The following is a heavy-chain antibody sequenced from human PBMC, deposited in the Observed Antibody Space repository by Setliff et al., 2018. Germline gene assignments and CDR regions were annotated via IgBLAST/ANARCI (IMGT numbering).Heavy chain of an antibody. CDR3: ARRLRGSAWYVRLGEDY. CDR1: GFRFSDHC. V-gene: IGHV3-11*01. D-gene: IGHD2-21*02. CDR2: ISSGGETI. J-gene: IGHJ4*02. Sequence: GGSLRLSCVGSGFRFSDHCMTWVRQAPGKGLEWLSDISSGGETISYTDSVKGRFTTSRDNAKNSLYLQMNSLRAEDTAVYYCARRLRGSAWYVRLGEDYWGQGVLVTVS.